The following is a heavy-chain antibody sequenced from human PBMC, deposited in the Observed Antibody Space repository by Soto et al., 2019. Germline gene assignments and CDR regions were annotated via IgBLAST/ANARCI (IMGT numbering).Heavy chain of an antibody. D-gene: IGHD6-13*01. CDR3: ARAAAAGYYYYGMDV. J-gene: IGHJ6*02. Sequence: SVKVSCKASGGTFSSYAISWVRQAPGQGLEWMGGIIPIFGTANYAQKFQGRVTITADESTSTAYMELSSLRSEDTAAYYCARAAAAGYYYYGMDVWGQGTTVTVSS. CDR2: IIPIFGTA. V-gene: IGHV1-69*13. CDR1: GGTFSSYA.